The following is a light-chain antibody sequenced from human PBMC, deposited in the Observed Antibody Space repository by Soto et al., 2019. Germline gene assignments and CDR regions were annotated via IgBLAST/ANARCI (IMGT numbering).Light chain of an antibody. J-gene: IGKJ1*01. CDR3: LKDYNYPGQ. V-gene: IGKV1-6*01. CDR2: EAS. CDR1: QDIGIE. Sequence: AIQMTQSPSSLSASVGDRVTLSCRASQDIGIEVGWYPQRPEEPPKLLIYEASTGHSGVTSRFRGSGSGTDFPLTITSLQPEDCATYYCLKDYNYPGQFGHGTKVEIK.